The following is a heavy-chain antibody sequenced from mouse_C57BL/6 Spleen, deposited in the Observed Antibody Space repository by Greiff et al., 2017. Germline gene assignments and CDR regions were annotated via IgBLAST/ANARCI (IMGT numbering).Heavy chain of an antibody. CDR2: IRLESDNSAT. J-gene: IGHJ4*01. V-gene: IGHV6-3*01. CDR1: GFTFSNYW. Sequence: EVKLMESGGGLVQPGGSMKLSCVASGFTFSNYWMNWVRQSPEKGLEWVAPIRLESDNSATHYAESVKGRCTISRYDSKRSVYLQMNNLRAEDTGIYYCTGYGAMDYWGQGTSVTVSS. D-gene: IGHD1-1*01. CDR3: TGYGAMDY.